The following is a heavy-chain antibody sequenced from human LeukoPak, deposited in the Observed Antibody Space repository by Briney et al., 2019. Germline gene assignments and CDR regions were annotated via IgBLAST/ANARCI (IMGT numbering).Heavy chain of an antibody. CDR2: TNSYGNIT. J-gene: IGHJ3*02. Sequence: GGSLRLSCAASGFTFSSYWMHWVRQAPGKGLVWVSRTNSYGNITTYADSVKGRFTISRDNAKNTLYLQMNSLRAEDTAVYYCAKDPQSDAFDIWGQGTMVTVSS. CDR1: GFTFSSYW. CDR3: AKDPQSDAFDI. V-gene: IGHV3-74*03.